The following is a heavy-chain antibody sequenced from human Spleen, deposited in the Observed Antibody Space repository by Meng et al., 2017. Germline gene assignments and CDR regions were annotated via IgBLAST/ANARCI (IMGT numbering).Heavy chain of an antibody. Sequence: QVQLQESGSGLVKPSQTLSLTCTVAGGSISSGDYYWSWIRQPPGKGLEWIGYIYYSGSTYYNPSLKSRVTISVVTSKNQFSLKLSSVTVADTAVYYCASSMTTVTAEIDYWGQGTLVTVSS. CDR1: GGSISSGDYY. D-gene: IGHD4-17*01. CDR2: IYYSGST. V-gene: IGHV4-30-4*01. J-gene: IGHJ4*02. CDR3: ASSMTTVTAEIDY.